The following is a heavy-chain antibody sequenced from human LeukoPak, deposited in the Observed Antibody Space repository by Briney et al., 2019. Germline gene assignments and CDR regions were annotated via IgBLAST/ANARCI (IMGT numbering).Heavy chain of an antibody. V-gene: IGHV3-11*04. CDR3: ARDGESLWYGDY. CDR1: GFIFSDYY. Sequence: GGSLRLSCAASGFIFSDYYMSWIRQAPGKGLEWVSYIDSSGRTIYYADSVKGRFTISRDNAKNSLYLQMNSLRAEDTAVYYCARDGESLWYGDYWGQGTLVTVSS. J-gene: IGHJ4*02. CDR2: IDSSGRTI. D-gene: IGHD3-10*01.